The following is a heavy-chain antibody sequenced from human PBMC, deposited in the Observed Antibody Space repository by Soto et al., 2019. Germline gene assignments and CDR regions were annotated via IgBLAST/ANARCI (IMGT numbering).Heavy chain of an antibody. D-gene: IGHD3-9*01. J-gene: IGHJ4*02. V-gene: IGHV1-18*04. CDR2: ISAYNGNT. CDR3: ARDRRDVLRYFDWLSPFDY. Sequence: VKVSCKASGYTFTSYGISWVRQAPGQGLEWMGWISAYNGNTNYAQKLQGRVTMTTDTSTSTAYMELRSLRSDDTAVYYRARDRRDVLRYFDWLSPFDYWGQGTLVTVSS. CDR1: GYTFTSYG.